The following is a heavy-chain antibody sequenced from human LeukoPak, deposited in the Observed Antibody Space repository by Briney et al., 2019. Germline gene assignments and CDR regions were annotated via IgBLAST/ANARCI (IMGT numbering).Heavy chain of an antibody. CDR2: INTDGNST. CDR3: ARMGCSITNCQNYDAFDI. D-gene: IGHD3-10*01. CDR1: GFTFNSYW. Sequence: GGSLRLSCAASGFTFNSYWKHWVRHAPGKGLVWVSRINTDGNSTTSADSVKGRFTISGDNAKNTLFLQMDSLRVDDTAVYYCARMGCSITNCQNYDAFDIWGQGTTVTVTS. V-gene: IGHV3-74*03. J-gene: IGHJ3*02.